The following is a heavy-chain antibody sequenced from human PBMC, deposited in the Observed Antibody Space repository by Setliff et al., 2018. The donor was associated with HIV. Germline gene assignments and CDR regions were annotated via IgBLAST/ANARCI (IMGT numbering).Heavy chain of an antibody. Sequence: GGSLRLSCAASGFTFSTYWMTWVRQAPGKGLEWVANIKQDGSEEYRVDSVKGRFTISRDDSKNTLYLQMNSLRTEDTALYYCARVFSSSWYGIDYWGQGTLVTVSS. CDR3: ARVFSSSWYGIDY. J-gene: IGHJ4*02. V-gene: IGHV3-7*01. CDR2: IKQDGSEE. CDR1: GFTFSTYW. D-gene: IGHD6-13*01.